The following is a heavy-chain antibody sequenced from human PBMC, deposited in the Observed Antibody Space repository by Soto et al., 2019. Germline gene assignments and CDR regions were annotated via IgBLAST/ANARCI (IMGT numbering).Heavy chain of an antibody. CDR3: ARDQYSSGWYKWMDY. CDR2: INAGNGNT. CDR1: GYTFTSYA. J-gene: IGHJ4*02. D-gene: IGHD6-19*01. V-gene: IGHV1-3*01. Sequence: GASVKVSCKASGYTFTSYAMHWVRQAPGQRLEWMGWINAGNGNTKYSQKFQGRVTITRDTSASTAYMELSSLRSEDTAVYYCARDQYSSGWYKWMDYWGQGTLVPVSS.